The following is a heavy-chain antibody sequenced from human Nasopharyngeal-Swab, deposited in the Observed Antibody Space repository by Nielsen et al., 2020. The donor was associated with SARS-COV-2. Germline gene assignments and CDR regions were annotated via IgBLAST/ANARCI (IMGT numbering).Heavy chain of an antibody. CDR2: ISSSGSTI. CDR3: AKVYGGSEFDP. Sequence: GGSLRLSCAASGFTFSSYEMNWVRQAPGKGLEWVSYISSSGSTIYYADSVKGRFTISRDNAKNTLYLQMNSLRAEDTAVYYCAKVYGGSEFDPWGQGTRVTVSS. CDR1: GFTFSSYE. J-gene: IGHJ5*02. V-gene: IGHV3-48*03. D-gene: IGHD4-23*01.